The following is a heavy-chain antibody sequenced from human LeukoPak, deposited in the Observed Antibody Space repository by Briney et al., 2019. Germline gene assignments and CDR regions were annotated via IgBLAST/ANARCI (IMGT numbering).Heavy chain of an antibody. CDR1: GFTFSSYS. CDR2: IRSSSSYI. Sequence: GGSLRLSCAASGFTFSSYSMNWVRQAPGKGLEWVSSIRSSSSYIYYADSVKGRFTISRDNAKNSLYLQMNSLRAEDTAVYYCARGSDSSGYFTDAFDIWGQGTMVTVSS. D-gene: IGHD3-22*01. CDR3: ARGSDSSGYFTDAFDI. J-gene: IGHJ3*02. V-gene: IGHV3-21*01.